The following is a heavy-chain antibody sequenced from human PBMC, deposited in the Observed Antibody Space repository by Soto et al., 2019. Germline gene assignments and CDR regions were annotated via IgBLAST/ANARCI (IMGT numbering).Heavy chain of an antibody. J-gene: IGHJ6*02. CDR3: AKDRGFGAGHGMDV. V-gene: IGHV3-23*01. D-gene: IGHD3-10*01. CDR1: GFTFSNYA. CDR2: ISARGGTT. Sequence: EVQLLESGGDLVQPGGSLRLSCEASGFTFSNYAMSWVRQAPGKGLEWVTDISARGGTTYYVDSVKGRFTISRDNSKNTLYLQMNALRAEDRAVYYCAKDRGFGAGHGMDVWGQGTTVTVSS.